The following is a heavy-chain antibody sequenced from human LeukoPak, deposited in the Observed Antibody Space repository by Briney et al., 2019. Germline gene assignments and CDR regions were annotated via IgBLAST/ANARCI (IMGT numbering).Heavy chain of an antibody. CDR3: ARDHKLPGKQLWFYAFHI. D-gene: IGHD5-18*01. J-gene: IGHJ3*02. CDR2: IYYSGST. CDR1: GGSISSSSYY. Sequence: SETLSLTCTVSGGSISSSSYYWGWIRQPPGKRLEWIGSIYYSGSTDYNPSLGNRVTISLDRSKNQFSLKLTSVTAADTAVYYCARDHKLPGKQLWFYAFHIWGQGTMITVSS. V-gene: IGHV4-39*07.